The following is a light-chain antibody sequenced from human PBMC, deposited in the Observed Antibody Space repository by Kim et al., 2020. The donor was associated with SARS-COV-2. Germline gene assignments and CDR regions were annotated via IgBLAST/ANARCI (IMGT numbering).Light chain of an antibody. V-gene: IGLV1-40*01. CDR1: SSKIGAGYD. CDR2: GNS. J-gene: IGLJ1*01. Sequence: QRVTISWTGRSSKIGAGYDVHWYQQLPGTAPKLLIYGNSNRPSGVPDRFSGSKSGTSASLAITGLQAEDEADYYCQSYDSSLSGYVFGTGTKVTVL. CDR3: QSYDSSLSGYV.